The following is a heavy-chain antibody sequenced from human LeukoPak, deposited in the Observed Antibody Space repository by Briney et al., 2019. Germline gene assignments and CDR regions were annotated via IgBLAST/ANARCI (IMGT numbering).Heavy chain of an antibody. CDR2: IIPIFGTA. Sequence: ASVKVSCKASGGTFSSYAISWVRQAPGQGLEWMGGIIPIFGTANYAQKFQGRVTITADESTSTAYMELSSLRSEDTAVYYCARDHCSSTSCYGWGPGLGAFDIWGQGTMVTVSS. CDR1: GGTFSSYA. J-gene: IGHJ3*02. CDR3: ARDHCSSTSCYGWGPGLGAFDI. D-gene: IGHD2-2*01. V-gene: IGHV1-69*13.